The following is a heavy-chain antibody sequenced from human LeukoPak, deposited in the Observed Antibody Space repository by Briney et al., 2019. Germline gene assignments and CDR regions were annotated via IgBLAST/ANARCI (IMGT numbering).Heavy chain of an antibody. CDR1: GFTFDDYG. CDR2: ISGSGGST. V-gene: IGHV3-23*01. Sequence: GGSLRLSCAASGFTFDDYGMSWVRQAPGKGLEWVSAISGSGGSTYYADSVKGRFTISRDNSKNTLYLQMNSLRAEDTAVYYCAKEYYYDSSGPDAFDIWGQGTMVTVSS. D-gene: IGHD3-22*01. CDR3: AKEYYYDSSGPDAFDI. J-gene: IGHJ3*02.